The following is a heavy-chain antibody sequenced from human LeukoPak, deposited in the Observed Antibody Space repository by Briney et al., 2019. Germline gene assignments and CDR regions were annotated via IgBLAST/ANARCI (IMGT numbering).Heavy chain of an antibody. Sequence: GGSLRLSCAASGFTFSDYYMNWVRQAPGKGLEWVSYISSSSSTIYYADSVKGRFTISRDNAKNSLYLQMNSLRAEDTAVYYCASAGYCSSTSCYRGGYWGQGTLVTVSS. CDR2: ISSSSSTI. CDR1: GFTFSDYY. CDR3: ASAGYCSSTSCYRGGY. D-gene: IGHD2-2*01. V-gene: IGHV3-48*01. J-gene: IGHJ4*02.